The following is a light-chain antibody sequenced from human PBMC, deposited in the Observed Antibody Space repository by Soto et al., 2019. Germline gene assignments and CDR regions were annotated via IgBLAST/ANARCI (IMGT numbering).Light chain of an antibody. J-gene: IGLJ1*01. CDR3: SSYAGSNNLGV. V-gene: IGLV2-8*01. CDR1: SSDVGGYNY. Sequence: QSALTQPPSASGSPGQSVTISCTGTSSDVGGYNYVSWYQHHPGKAPKLMIYEVSRRPSGVPDRFSGSKSGNTASPTVSGLQAEDEGDYYCSSYAGSNNLGVFGTGTKLTVL. CDR2: EVS.